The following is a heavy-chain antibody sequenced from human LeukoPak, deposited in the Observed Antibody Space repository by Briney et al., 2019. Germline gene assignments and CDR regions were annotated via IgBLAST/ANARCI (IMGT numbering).Heavy chain of an antibody. J-gene: IGHJ6*03. CDR3: ARRIEYSSSYYYYYMDV. CDR2: IYPGDSDT. Sequence: GESLKISCKGSGYSFTSYWIGWVRQMPGKGLERMWIIYPGDSDTRYSPSFQGQVTISADKSISTAYLQWSSLKASDTAMYYCARRIEYSSSYYYYYMDVWGKGTTVTVSS. D-gene: IGHD6-6*01. V-gene: IGHV5-51*01. CDR1: GYSFTSYW.